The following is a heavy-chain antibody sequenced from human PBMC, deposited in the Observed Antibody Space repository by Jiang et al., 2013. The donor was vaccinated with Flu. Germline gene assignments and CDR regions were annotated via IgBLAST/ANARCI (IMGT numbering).Heavy chain of an antibody. CDR1: GYTFTAYY. D-gene: IGHD3-3*01. Sequence: SGAEVKKPGASVKVSCKASGYTFTAYYMHWVRQAPGQGLEWMGWINPNSGGTTYAQKFQGRFIMTTDTSTSTAYMELRSLRSDDTAVYYCARERFWSGYYIDAFDIWGQGTMVTVSS. V-gene: IGHV1-2*02. J-gene: IGHJ3*02. CDR2: INPNSGGT. CDR3: ARERFWSGYYIDAFDI.